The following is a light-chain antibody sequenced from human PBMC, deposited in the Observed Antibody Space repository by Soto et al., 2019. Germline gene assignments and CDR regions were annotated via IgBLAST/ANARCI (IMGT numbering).Light chain of an antibody. Sequence: QSALTQPASVSGSPGQSITISCTGTSSDVGGYNYVSWYQQHPGKAPKLMIYDVSNRPSGVSNRFSGSKSGNTASLTLSGLQAEDEADYYCSSYTSSSTLLYVFGTGTKLTGL. V-gene: IGLV2-14*01. CDR2: DVS. J-gene: IGLJ1*01. CDR1: SSDVGGYNY. CDR3: SSYTSSSTLLYV.